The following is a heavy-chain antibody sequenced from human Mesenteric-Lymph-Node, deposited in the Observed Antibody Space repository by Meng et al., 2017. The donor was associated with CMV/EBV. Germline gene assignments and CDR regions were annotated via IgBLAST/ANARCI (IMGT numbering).Heavy chain of an antibody. D-gene: IGHD2-15*01. Sequence: GGSLRLSCAASGFTFDDYAMHWVRQAPGKGLEWVSGISWNSGSIGYADSVKGRFTISRDNAKNSLYLQMNSLRAEDTAVYYCARDGIYCSGGSCPSGFDYWGQGTLVTVSS. J-gene: IGHJ4*02. CDR1: GFTFDDYA. CDR2: ISWNSGSI. CDR3: ARDGIYCSGGSCPSGFDY. V-gene: IGHV3-9*01.